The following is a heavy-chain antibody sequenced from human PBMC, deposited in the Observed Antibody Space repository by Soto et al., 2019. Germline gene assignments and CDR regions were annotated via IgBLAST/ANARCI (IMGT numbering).Heavy chain of an antibody. CDR2: SIPIFGTA. J-gene: IGHJ4*02. CDR3: PRGSSSGFDY. Sequence: SVEVSCKASGGTFSSYASSWVRKAPGEGLEWMGGSIPIFGTANYAQKFQGRVTITADTSTSTAYMELRSLRSDDTAVYYYPRGSSSGFDYWVQGTLVTVS. V-gene: IGHV1-69*06. CDR1: GGTFSSYA. D-gene: IGHD6-6*01.